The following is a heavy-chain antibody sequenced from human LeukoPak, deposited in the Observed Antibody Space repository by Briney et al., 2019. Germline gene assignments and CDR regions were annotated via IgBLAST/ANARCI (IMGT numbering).Heavy chain of an antibody. Sequence: GGSLRLSCAASGFTFSSYAMNWVRQAPGKGLEWVSAISGGGGTTYYADSVKGRLTISRDNSKNTLFLQMNSLRAEDTAVYYCARDIGGLDGDGLDYWGQGTLVTVSS. CDR3: ARDIGGLDGDGLDY. CDR2: ISGGGGTT. V-gene: IGHV3-23*01. D-gene: IGHD4-17*01. CDR1: GFTFSSYA. J-gene: IGHJ4*02.